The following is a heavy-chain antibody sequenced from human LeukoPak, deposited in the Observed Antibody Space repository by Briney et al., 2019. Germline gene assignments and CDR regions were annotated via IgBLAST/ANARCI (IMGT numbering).Heavy chain of an antibody. D-gene: IGHD4-17*01. CDR2: NIYNSRFI. CDR1: GFTFNSYS. Sequence: GTLRLSCTASGFTFNSYSMNCFSRPPPKRLQGGSSNIYNSRFIYYAASVKGRFTISRDNARNSLSLKMTTLTAADTAVYYCARYNTVYDDYVEGAETLQHWGQGTLVTVSS. J-gene: IGHJ1*01. CDR3: ARYNTVYDDYVEGAETLQH. V-gene: IGHV3-21*01.